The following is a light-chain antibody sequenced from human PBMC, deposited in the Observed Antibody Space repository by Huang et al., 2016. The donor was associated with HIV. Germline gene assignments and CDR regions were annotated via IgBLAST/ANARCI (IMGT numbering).Light chain of an antibody. CDR2: WAS. V-gene: IGKV4-1*01. Sequence: DIEMTQSPDSLTVSLGARAIINCKSSQAVLKNSNKKNYLAWYQQRPGQPPKVLISWASSREVGVPDRFSGSGSGTDFNLTISSLQPEDLAVYYCQQYYSPPYTFGQGTRLEI. J-gene: IGKJ2*01. CDR1: QAVLKNSNKKNY. CDR3: QQYYSPPYT.